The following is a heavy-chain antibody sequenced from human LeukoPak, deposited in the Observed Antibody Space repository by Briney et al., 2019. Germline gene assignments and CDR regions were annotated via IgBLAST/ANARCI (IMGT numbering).Heavy chain of an antibody. J-gene: IGHJ3*01. CDR2: VHSSGTT. CDR3: AREQYLAYDVFGF. V-gene: IGHV4-59*11. D-gene: IGHD2/OR15-2a*01. Sequence: SETLSLTCTVSGGPIIGHYWSWIRQSPGRELEWIGYVHSSGTTSFNPSLKSRVTMLVDTSKNQFSLRLTSMTAADTALYFCAREQYLAYDVFGFWGRGTMVTVSS. CDR1: GGPIIGHY.